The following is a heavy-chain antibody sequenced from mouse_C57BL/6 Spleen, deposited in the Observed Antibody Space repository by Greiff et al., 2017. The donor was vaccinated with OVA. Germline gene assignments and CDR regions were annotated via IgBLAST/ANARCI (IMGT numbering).Heavy chain of an antibody. V-gene: IGHV5-17*01. CDR3: ARGGREFAY. CDR2: ISSGSSTI. J-gene: IGHJ3*01. D-gene: IGHD1-1*02. Sequence: EVHLVESGGGLVKPGGSLKLSCAASGFTFSDYGMHWVRQAPEKGLEWVAYISSGSSTIYYADTVKGRFTISRDNAKNTLFLQMTSLRSEDTAMYYCARGGREFAYWGQGTLVTVSA. CDR1: GFTFSDYG.